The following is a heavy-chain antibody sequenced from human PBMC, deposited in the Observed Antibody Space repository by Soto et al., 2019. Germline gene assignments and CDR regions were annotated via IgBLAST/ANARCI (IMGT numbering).Heavy chain of an antibody. D-gene: IGHD1-26*01. J-gene: IGHJ5*02. CDR3: TREEGGSYAKWYNP. CDR2: ISSGSAYI. Sequence: EVQLVESGGGLVKPGESLRLSCTFTFSSYSLNWVRQAPGKGLEWVSSISSGSAYIKYADSVKGRFTISRDNANNLLYLHMRHLRVDASAVYFFTREEGGSYAKWYNPWCQVTLFTVSS. CDR1: TFSSYS. V-gene: IGHV3-21*01.